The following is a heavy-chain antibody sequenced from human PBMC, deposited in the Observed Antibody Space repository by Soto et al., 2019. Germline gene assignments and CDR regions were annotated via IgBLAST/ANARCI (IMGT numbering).Heavy chain of an antibody. V-gene: IGHV1-2*02. CDR1: GYTFTGYY. CDR2: INPNSGCT. D-gene: IGHD3-10*01. J-gene: IGHJ6*02. CDR3: ARVEITVYYYYYGMDV. Sequence: ASVKVSCKASGYTFTGYYMHWVLQAPGQGLEWMGWINPNSGCTNYAQKFQGRVTMTRDESTSTAYMELSSLRSEDTAVYYCARVEITVYYYYYGMDVWGQGTTVTVSS.